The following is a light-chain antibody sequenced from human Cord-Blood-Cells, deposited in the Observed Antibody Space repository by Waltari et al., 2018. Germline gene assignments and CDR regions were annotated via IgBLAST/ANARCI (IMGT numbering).Light chain of an antibody. CDR3: QQYNNWPLT. CDR1: QSVSSN. J-gene: IGKJ4*01. V-gene: IGKV3-15*01. Sequence: EIVMTQSPATLSVSPGERATISCRASQSVSSNLAWYQQKPCQAPRLLIYGASTRATGIPARFSGSGSGTEFTLTISSLQSEDFAVYYCQQYNNWPLTFGGGTKVEIK. CDR2: GAS.